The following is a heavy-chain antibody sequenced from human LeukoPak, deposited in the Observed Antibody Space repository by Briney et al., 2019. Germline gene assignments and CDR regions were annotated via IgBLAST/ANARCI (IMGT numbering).Heavy chain of an antibody. V-gene: IGHV1-2*02. CDR3: ARGRGELTRLNYFDY. Sequence: GASVKVSCKASGYTFTGYYMHWVRQAPGQGLEWMGCINPNSGGTDYAQNFQGRVTMTRDTSIITAYMELSRLRSDDTAVYYCARGRGELTRLNYFDYWGQGTLVTVSS. CDR1: GYTFTGYY. D-gene: IGHD1-7*01. CDR2: INPNSGGT. J-gene: IGHJ4*02.